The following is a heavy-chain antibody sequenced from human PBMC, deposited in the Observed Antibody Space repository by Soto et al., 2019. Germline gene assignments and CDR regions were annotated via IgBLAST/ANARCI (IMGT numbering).Heavy chain of an antibody. CDR3: ATDSATSDFGMDV. Sequence: SETLSLTCAVCGGSFTGNYGSWLRQPPWKGLEWNGEVNGSGSTNFNASLKSRVTISVDTSKKQFTLKLTSVTVADTAVYSGATDSATSDFGMDVWGHGTTVTVSS. CDR1: GGSFTGNY. D-gene: IGHD1-26*01. J-gene: IGHJ6*02. V-gene: IGHV4-34*01. CDR2: VNGSGST.